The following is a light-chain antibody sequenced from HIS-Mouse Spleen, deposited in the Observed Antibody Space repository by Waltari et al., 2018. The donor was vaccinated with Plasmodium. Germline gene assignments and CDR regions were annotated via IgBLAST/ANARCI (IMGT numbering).Light chain of an antibody. CDR1: STDVGGYTY. CDR3: CSYAGSYTSS. V-gene: IGLV2-11*01. CDR2: DVS. J-gene: IGLJ2*01. Sequence: QAALTQPRSVSGSPGQSVTISCTGTSTDVGGYTYVSWYQQHPGKAPKLMIYDVSKRPSGVPDRFSGSKSGNTASLTISGLKAEDEADYYCCSYAGSYTSSFGGGTKLTVL.